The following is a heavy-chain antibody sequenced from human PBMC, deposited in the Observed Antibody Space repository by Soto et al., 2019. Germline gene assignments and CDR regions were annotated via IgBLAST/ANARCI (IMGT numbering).Heavy chain of an antibody. CDR2: ISYDGSNK. Sequence: GGSLRLSCAASQFTFSNYGMHWARQAPGKGLEWVAVISYDGSNKYYADSVKGRFIISRDNSKNTLSLQMNSLRAEDTAVYYCAKDREHCLSEVCSNYIDYLGHGTLVTVSS. D-gene: IGHD2-8*01. CDR1: QFTFSNYG. CDR3: AKDREHCLSEVCSNYIDY. V-gene: IGHV3-30*18. J-gene: IGHJ4*01.